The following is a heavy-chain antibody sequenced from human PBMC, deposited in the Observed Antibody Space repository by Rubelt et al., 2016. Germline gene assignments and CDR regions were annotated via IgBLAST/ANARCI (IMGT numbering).Heavy chain of an antibody. Sequence: GKGPEWVSVISGSRGSTYYADSVKGRFTISRDNSKDTLYLQMNSLRVEDTAVSYCAKGPPFRWGQGTLVTVFS. CDR3: AKGPPFR. V-gene: IGHV3-23*01. J-gene: IGHJ4*02. CDR2: ISGSRGST.